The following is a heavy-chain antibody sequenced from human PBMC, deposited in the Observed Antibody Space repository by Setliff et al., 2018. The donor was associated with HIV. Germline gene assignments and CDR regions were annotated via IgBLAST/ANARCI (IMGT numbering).Heavy chain of an antibody. CDR3: ARGYASGYDAYGY. D-gene: IGHD5-12*01. CDR1: GGSFSGYY. J-gene: IGHJ4*02. CDR2: INHSGST. V-gene: IGHV4-34*01. Sequence: PSETLSLTCAVYGGSFSGYYWSWIRQPPGKGLEWIGEINHSGSTNYNPSLKSRVTISVDTSKSQFSLRLNSVTATDTAVYYCARGYASGYDAYGYWGQGTLVTVSS.